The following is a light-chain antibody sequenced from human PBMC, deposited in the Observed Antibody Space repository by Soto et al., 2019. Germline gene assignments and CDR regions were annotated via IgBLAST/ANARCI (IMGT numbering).Light chain of an antibody. V-gene: IGLV2-23*02. J-gene: IGLJ1*01. CDR1: SSDVGAYNF. Sequence: QSVLTQPASVSGSPGQSITISCTGTSSDVGAYNFVSWHQQHPGKAPKLMIYNVYDRPSGISDRFSGSKSGNTASLTISGLQAEDEADYYCCSYAGNPYVFGTGTKVTVL. CDR3: CSYAGNPYV. CDR2: NVY.